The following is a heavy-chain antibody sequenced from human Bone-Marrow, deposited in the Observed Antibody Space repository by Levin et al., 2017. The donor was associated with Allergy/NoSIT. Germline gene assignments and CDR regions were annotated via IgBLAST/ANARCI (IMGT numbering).Heavy chain of an antibody. CDR1: GFAFSDYA. CDR3: ARDVQYGDNPVLLDH. V-gene: IGHV3-30*04. CDR2: VSYDEMYK. D-gene: IGHD4-23*01. Sequence: PGGSLRLSCVASGFAFSDYAMQWVRQAPGKGLEWVAGVSYDEMYKHYPDSVKGRFTISRDNSKNTLYLQMNSLRAEDTAVYYCARDVQYGDNPVLLDHWGQGTLVTVSS. J-gene: IGHJ4*02.